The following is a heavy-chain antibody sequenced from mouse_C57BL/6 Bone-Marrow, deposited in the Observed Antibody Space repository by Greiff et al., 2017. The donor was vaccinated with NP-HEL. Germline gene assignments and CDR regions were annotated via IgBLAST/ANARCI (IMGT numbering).Heavy chain of an antibody. CDR3: ARHEGFAY. CDR2: ISSGGSYT. J-gene: IGHJ3*01. CDR1: GFTFSSYG. V-gene: IGHV5-6*01. Sequence: EVNLVESGGDLVKPGGSLKLSCAASGFTFSSYGMSWVRQTPDKRLEWVATISSGGSYTYYPDSVKGRFTISRDNAKNTLYLQMSSLKSEDTAMYYCARHEGFAYWGQGTLVTVSA.